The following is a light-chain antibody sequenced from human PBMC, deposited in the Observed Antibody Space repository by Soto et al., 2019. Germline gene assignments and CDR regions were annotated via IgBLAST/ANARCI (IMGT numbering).Light chain of an antibody. V-gene: IGKV1-33*01. J-gene: IGKJ4*01. Sequence: DIQMTQSPSSLSASVGDRVTITCQESQDITNDLNWYQQKPGKAPKVLIYEASNLETGVPSRFSGSGSGTDFTFTISSLQPEDIATYFCQQYDNVPLTFGGGTKVEIK. CDR2: EAS. CDR1: QDITND. CDR3: QQYDNVPLT.